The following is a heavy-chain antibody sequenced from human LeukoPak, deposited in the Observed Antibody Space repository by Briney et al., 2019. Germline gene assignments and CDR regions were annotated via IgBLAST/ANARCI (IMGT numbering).Heavy chain of an antibody. Sequence: GGSLRLSCAASGFTFSSYGMHWVRQAPGKGLEWVAFIRYDGSNKYYADSVKGRFTISRDNSKNTLYLQMNSLRAEDTAVYYCAKLSEEGQQPNPYNWFDPWGQGILVTVSS. CDR1: GFTFSSYG. D-gene: IGHD6-13*01. CDR3: AKLSEEGQQPNPYNWFDP. V-gene: IGHV3-30*02. J-gene: IGHJ5*02. CDR2: IRYDGSNK.